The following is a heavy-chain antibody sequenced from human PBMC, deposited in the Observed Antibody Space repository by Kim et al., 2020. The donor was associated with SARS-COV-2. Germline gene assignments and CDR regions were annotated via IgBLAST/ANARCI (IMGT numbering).Heavy chain of an antibody. CDR1: GYTFTSYG. Sequence: ASVKVSCKASGYTFTSYGISWVRQAPGQGLEWMGWISAYNGNTNYAQKLQGRVTMTTDTSTSTAYMELRSLRSDDTAVYYCARDLPLDSSGYYYYYGMDVWGQGNTVTVSS. CDR2: ISAYNGNT. J-gene: IGHJ6*02. V-gene: IGHV1-18*01. CDR3: ARDLPLDSSGYYYYYGMDV. D-gene: IGHD3-22*01.